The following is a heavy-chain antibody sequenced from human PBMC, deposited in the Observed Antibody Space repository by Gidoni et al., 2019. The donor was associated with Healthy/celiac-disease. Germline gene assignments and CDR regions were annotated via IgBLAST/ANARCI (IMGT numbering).Heavy chain of an antibody. D-gene: IGHD1-26*01. J-gene: IGHJ3*02. CDR2: SFSNDEK. CDR1: GFSLSNARMG. Sequence: QVTLTESGPVLVQPTVTLTLTCTASGFSLSNARMGVSWIRQPPGKALEWLAHSFSNDEKSYSTSLKSRPTISKDTSKSQVVLTMTNMDPVDTATYYCARSTIVGATDAFDIWGQGTMVTVSS. CDR3: ARSTIVGATDAFDI. V-gene: IGHV2-26*01.